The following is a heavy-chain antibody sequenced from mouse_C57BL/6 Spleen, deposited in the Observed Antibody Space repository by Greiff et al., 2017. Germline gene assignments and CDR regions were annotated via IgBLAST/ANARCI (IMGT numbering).Heavy chain of an antibody. CDR3: ARKYGWIPCFDY. Sequence: QVQLQQPGAELVKPGASVKLSCTASGFTFTGYWMHWVKQRPGQGLEWIGMIHPNGGSTNYTEKFQSKATLTVDKSSSTAYLQLSSLTSEDTAVYYCARKYGWIPCFDYWGKGTMVTVSS. CDR1: GFTFTGYW. V-gene: IGHV1-64*01. J-gene: IGHJ1*03. D-gene: IGHD1-1*01. CDR2: IHPNGGST.